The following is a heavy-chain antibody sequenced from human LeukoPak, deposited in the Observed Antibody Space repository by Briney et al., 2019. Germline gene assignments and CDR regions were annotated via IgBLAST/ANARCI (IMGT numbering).Heavy chain of an antibody. CDR1: GGSINNYY. V-gene: IGHV4-59*01. D-gene: IGHD2-8*01. Sequence: PSETLSLTCSVSGGSINNYYCSWIRQPPGKGLEWIGYIYYSGSTSYNPSLKSRVTISVDTSRNQFSLRLISVTAADTAVYYCARSNGAGFDFWGQGTLVTVSS. CDR2: IYYSGST. CDR3: ARSNGAGFDF. J-gene: IGHJ4*02.